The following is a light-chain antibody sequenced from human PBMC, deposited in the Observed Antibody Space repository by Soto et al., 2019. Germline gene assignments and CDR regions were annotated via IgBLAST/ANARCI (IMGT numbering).Light chain of an antibody. Sequence: EIVMTQSPATLSVSPGERATLACRASQTAASNVAWYQHKPGQAPRLLIHGASTRATGVPARFSGTGSGTEFTLTISSLQSDDFAVYYCQQYHNWPPQYTFGQGTKLQIK. CDR3: QQYHNWPPQYT. J-gene: IGKJ2*01. CDR2: GAS. CDR1: QTAASN. V-gene: IGKV3-15*01.